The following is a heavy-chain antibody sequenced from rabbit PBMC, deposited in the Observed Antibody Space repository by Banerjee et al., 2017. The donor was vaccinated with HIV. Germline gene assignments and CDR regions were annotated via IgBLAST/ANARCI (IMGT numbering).Heavy chain of an antibody. D-gene: IGHD1-1*01. CDR1: GFTLSSYW. V-gene: IGHV1S45*01. CDR3: ARYGFGSTAYSL. Sequence: QEQLEESGGDLVKPEGSLTLTCTASGFTLSSYWICWVRQAPGKGLEWIGCIYAGSGSTWYASWAKGRFTISKTSSTTVTLQMTSLTAADTATYFCARYGFGSTAYSLWGQGTLVTVS. J-gene: IGHJ3*01. CDR2: IYAGSGST.